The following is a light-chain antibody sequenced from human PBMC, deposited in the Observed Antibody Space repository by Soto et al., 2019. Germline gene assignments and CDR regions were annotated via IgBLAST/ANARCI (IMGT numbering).Light chain of an antibody. J-gene: IGLJ2*01. Sequence: QSVLTQSPSASGSPGQSVTISCTGTSSDVGAYNYVSWYQQHPGKAPKLMIYEVNKRPSGVPNRFSGSKSGNTASLTVSGLQAEDEADYYCSSYAGSNNLVFGGGTKLTVL. CDR3: SSYAGSNNLV. V-gene: IGLV2-8*01. CDR2: EVN. CDR1: SSDVGAYNY.